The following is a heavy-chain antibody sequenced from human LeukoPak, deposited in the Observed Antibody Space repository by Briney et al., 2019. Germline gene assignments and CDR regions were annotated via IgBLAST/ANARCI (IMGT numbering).Heavy chain of an antibody. CDR1: GYTFSGYY. J-gene: IGHJ4*02. V-gene: IGHV1-2*02. CDR3: ARDLTGYTSGWYIKYYFDY. Sequence: ASVKVSCKASGYTFSGYYLHWVRQAPGRGLEWMGWINPKSGATNYAQKFEGRVTMTRDTSITTAYMELSRLRSDDTAVYYCARDLTGYTSGWYIKYYFDYWGQGTLVTVSS. D-gene: IGHD6-19*01. CDR2: INPKSGAT.